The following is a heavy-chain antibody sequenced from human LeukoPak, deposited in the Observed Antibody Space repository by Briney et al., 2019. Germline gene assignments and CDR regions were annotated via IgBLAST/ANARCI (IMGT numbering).Heavy chain of an antibody. CDR1: GGSISSYY. CDR2: IYTSGST. V-gene: IGHV4-4*09. D-gene: IGHD3-10*01. Sequence: SETLSLTCTVSGGSISSYYWSWIRQPPGKGLEWIGYIYTSGSTNYNPSLKSRVTISVDTSKNQFSLKLSSVTAADTAVYYCARVITMVRGVIENWFDPWGQGTLATVSS. CDR3: ARVITMVRGVIENWFDP. J-gene: IGHJ5*02.